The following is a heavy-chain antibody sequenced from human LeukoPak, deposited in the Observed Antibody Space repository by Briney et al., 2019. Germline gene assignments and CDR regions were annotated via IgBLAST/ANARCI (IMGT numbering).Heavy chain of an antibody. D-gene: IGHD6-19*01. CDR1: GGSFSGYY. CDR2: INHSGST. V-gene: IGHV4-34*01. J-gene: IGHJ6*03. CDR3: ARNSRVAVAGTPYYYYYMDV. Sequence: PSETLSLTCAVYGGSFSGYYWSWIRQPPGKGLEWIGEINHSGSTNYNPSLKSRVTISVDTSKNQFSLKLSSVTAADTAVYYCARNSRVAVAGTPYYYYYMDVWGKGTTVTISS.